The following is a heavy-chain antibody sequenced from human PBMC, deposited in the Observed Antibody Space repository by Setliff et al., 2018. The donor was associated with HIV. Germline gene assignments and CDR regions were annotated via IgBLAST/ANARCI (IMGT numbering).Heavy chain of an antibody. J-gene: IGHJ6*03. CDR1: GGSIRGHY. Sequence: PSETLSLTCTVSGGSIRGHYWSWMRQPPGKALEWIGYLYYGETTNYNPSLKSRVTISVDTSKNQFSLKLSSLTAADTAVYYCARAYDYSNYFHYYMDVWGKGTTVTVSS. D-gene: IGHD4-4*01. CDR2: LYYGETT. CDR3: ARAYDYSNYFHYYMDV. V-gene: IGHV4-59*11.